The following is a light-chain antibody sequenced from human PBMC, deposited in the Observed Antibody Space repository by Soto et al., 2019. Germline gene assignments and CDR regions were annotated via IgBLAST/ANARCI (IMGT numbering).Light chain of an antibody. CDR3: QQSYSTHLT. CDR2: AAS. J-gene: IGKJ4*01. V-gene: IGKV1-39*01. CDR1: QSISSH. Sequence: DIQMTQSPSSLSASVGYRVTITCRASQSISSHLNWYQQKPGEAPKLLIYAASSLQSGVPSRFSGSGSGTDFTLTISSLQPEDFATYYCQQSYSTHLTFGGGTKVDIK.